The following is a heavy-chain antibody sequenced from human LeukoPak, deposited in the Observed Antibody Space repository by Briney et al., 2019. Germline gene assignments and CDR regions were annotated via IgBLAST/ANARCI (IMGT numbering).Heavy chain of an antibody. CDR1: GFTFSSYG. J-gene: IGHJ4*02. V-gene: IGHV3-21*01. CDR2: ISSGGHI. Sequence: GGSLRLSCAASGFTFSSYGLNWVRQATGGGVEGVSTISSGGHIYYEDSVKGRFTISRDNAKNSLYLQMNSLRAEDTAVYYCARDQDGGKYYYESSGYSHWGQGILVTVSS. CDR3: ARDQDGGKYYYESSGYSH. D-gene: IGHD3-22*01.